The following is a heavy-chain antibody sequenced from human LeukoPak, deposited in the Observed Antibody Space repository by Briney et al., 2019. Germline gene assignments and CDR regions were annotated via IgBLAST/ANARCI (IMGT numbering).Heavy chain of an antibody. V-gene: IGHV4-59*08. CDR3: ARHQITGDY. CDR2: IYYSGST. CDR1: GGSISSYF. Sequence: NSSETLSLTCTVSGGSISSYFWSWIRQPPGKGLEWIGYIYYSGSTNYNPSLKSRVTISVDTSKNQFSLKLSSVTAADTAVYYCARHQITGDYWGQGTLVTVSS. J-gene: IGHJ4*02.